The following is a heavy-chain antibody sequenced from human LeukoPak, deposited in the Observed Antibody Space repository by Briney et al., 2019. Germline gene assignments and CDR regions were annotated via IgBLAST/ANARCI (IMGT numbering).Heavy chain of an antibody. CDR3: ARRDGNYYDSSGYYFVY. D-gene: IGHD3-22*01. Sequence: SETLSLTCTVSGGSIISSSYYWGWIRQPPGKGLEWIGSIYYTGSTYYNPSLRSRVTMSVDTSKNQFSLKLSSVTAADTAVYYCARRDGNYYDSSGYYFVYWGQGTLVTVSS. CDR1: GGSIISSSYY. J-gene: IGHJ4*02. CDR2: IYYTGST. V-gene: IGHV4-39*07.